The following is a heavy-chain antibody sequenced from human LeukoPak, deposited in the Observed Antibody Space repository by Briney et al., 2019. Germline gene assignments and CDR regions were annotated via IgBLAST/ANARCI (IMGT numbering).Heavy chain of an antibody. CDR3: ARGEMATTRYYFDY. V-gene: IGHV1-69*06. CDR2: IIPIFGTA. J-gene: IGHJ4*02. Sequence: ASVKVSCKASGYTFTSYDINWVRQATGQGLEWMGGIIPIFGTANYAQKFQGRVTITADKSTSTAYMELSSLRSEDTAVYYCARGEMATTRYYFDYWGQGTLVTVSS. CDR1: GYTFTSYD. D-gene: IGHD5-24*01.